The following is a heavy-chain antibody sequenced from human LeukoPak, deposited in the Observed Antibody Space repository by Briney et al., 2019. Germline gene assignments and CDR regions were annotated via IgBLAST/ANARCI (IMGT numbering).Heavy chain of an antibody. J-gene: IGHJ3*02. CDR2: IYYSGST. CDR3: ARDRSDIVVVPAAIPGAFDI. Sequence: PSETLSLTCTVSGGSISSYYWSWIRPPPGKGLEWIGYIYYSGSTYYNPSLKSRVTISVDTSKNQFSLKLSSVTAADTAVYYCARDRSDIVVVPAAIPGAFDIWGQGTMVTVSS. CDR1: GGSISSYY. D-gene: IGHD2-2*01. V-gene: IGHV4-59*12.